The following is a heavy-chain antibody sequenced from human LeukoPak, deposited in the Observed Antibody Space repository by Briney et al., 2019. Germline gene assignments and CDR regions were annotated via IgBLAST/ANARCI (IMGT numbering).Heavy chain of an antibody. CDR1: GGSISSYY. J-gene: IGHJ4*02. V-gene: IGHV4-59*01. D-gene: IGHD3-22*01. CDR3: ARFGSGYHYYSDY. CDR2: IYYSGST. Sequence: TSETLPLTCTVSGGSISSYYWSWIRQPPGKGLEWIGYIYYSGSTNYNPSLKSRVTISVDTSKNQFSLKLSSVTAADTAVYYSARFGSGYHYYSDYWGQGTLVTVSS.